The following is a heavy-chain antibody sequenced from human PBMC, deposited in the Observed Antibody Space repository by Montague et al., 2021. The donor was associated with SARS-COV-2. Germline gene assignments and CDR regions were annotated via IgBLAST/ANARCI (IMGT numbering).Heavy chain of an antibody. V-gene: IGHV4-59*01. D-gene: IGHD3-22*01. CDR3: ARGMHYYDSSGYYFDY. J-gene: IGHJ4*02. CDR2: IYYGGST. Sequence: SETLSLTCTVSGGPISSYYWSWIRQPPGKGLEWIGYIYYGGSTNYNPSLKSRVTISVDTSKNQFSLKLSSVTAADTAVYYCARGMHYYDSSGYYFDYWGQGTLVTVSS. CDR1: GGPISSYY.